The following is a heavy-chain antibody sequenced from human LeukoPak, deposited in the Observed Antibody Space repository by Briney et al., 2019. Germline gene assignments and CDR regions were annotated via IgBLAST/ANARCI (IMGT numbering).Heavy chain of an antibody. V-gene: IGHV3-74*01. D-gene: IGHD5-18*01. CDR3: ARTVGVDTAMADY. CDR2: INSDGSST. J-gene: IGHJ4*02. Sequence: PGGSLRLSCAASGFTFSSYWMHWVRQAPGKGLVWVSRINSDGSSTSYAGSVKGRFIISRDNAKNTLSLQMNSLRAEDTAVYYCARTVGVDTAMADYWGQGTLVTVSS. CDR1: GFTFSSYW.